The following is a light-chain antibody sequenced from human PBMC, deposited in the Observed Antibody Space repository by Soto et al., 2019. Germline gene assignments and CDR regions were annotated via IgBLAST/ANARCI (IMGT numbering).Light chain of an antibody. J-gene: IGKJ1*01. CDR1: QSLLHSNGYDS. V-gene: IGKV2-28*01. CDR3: MQALQSPPT. CDR2: LGS. Sequence: VMTQSPLSLPVTPGEPASISCRSSQSLLHSNGYDSLDWYLQKPGQSPQLLIYLGSNRASGVPARFRGSGSGTDLTLKISRVEADDVGVYYCMQALQSPPTFGQGTKVEIK.